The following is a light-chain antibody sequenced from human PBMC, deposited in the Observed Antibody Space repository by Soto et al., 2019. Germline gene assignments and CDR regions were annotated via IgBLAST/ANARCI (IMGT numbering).Light chain of an antibody. CDR3: SEKTSSSSPFG. V-gene: IGLV2-14*01. CDR2: EVS. Sequence: QSALTQPASVSGSPGQSITISCTGSTSDVGAYNYVSWYKHHPGQAPQLMIYEVSNRPSGVSNRFSGSKSGTTASLTISGIQAVDEGDYYCSEKTSSSSPFGFGTGTKLTVL. CDR1: TSDVGAYNY. J-gene: IGLJ1*01.